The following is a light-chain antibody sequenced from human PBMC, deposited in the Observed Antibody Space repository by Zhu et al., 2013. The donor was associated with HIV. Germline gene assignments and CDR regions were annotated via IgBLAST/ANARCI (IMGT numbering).Light chain of an antibody. CDR1: QSIRIW. Sequence: DIQMTQSPSTLSASVGDRVTITCRASQSIRIWLAWYQQKPGKAPKPLIYDASSLESGVPSRFSGSGSGTEFTLTISSLQPDDFATYYCQQYNSYSPLTFGGGTKVEIK. J-gene: IGKJ4*01. CDR2: DAS. V-gene: IGKV1-5*01. CDR3: QQYNSYSPLT.